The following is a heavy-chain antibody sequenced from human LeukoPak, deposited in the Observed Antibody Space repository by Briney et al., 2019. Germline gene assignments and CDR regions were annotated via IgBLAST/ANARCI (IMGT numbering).Heavy chain of an antibody. Sequence: SVKVSCQACGYTFPQYDINWVRQATGQGREWMGWVNHNSGNTGYAQKIQGRVTMTRNTSINTAYMELSSLRSEDTAVYYCARDLDGSGSYYTDYWGQGTLVTVSS. CDR1: GYTFPQYD. CDR2: VNHNSGNT. CDR3: ARDLDGSGSYYTDY. J-gene: IGHJ4*02. D-gene: IGHD3-10*01. V-gene: IGHV1-8*01.